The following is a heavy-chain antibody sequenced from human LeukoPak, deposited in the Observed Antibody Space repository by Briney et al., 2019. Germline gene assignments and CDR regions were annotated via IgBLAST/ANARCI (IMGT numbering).Heavy chain of an antibody. CDR2: INWNGGST. CDR1: GFTFDDYG. Sequence: PGGSLRLSCAASGFTFDDYGMSWVRQAPGKGLEWVSGINWNGGSTGYADSVKGRFTISRDNAKNSLYLQMNGLRAEDTALYYCARDKQLVRGYYYYYMDVWGKGTTVTVSS. CDR3: ARDKQLVRGYYYYYMDV. J-gene: IGHJ6*03. D-gene: IGHD6-6*01. V-gene: IGHV3-20*04.